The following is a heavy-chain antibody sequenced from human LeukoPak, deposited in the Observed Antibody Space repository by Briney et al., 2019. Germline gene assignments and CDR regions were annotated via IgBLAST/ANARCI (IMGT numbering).Heavy chain of an antibody. J-gene: IGHJ6*03. CDR3: AREGDFWSGYSPHDYMDV. CDR1: GGSISSYY. CDR2: IYTSGST. Sequence: SETLSLTCTVSGGSISSYYWSWIRQPAGKGLDWIGRIYTSGSTNYNPSLKSRVTMSVDTSKNQFSLKLSSVTAADTAVYYCAREGDFWSGYSPHDYMDVWGKGTTVTVSS. D-gene: IGHD3-3*01. V-gene: IGHV4-4*07.